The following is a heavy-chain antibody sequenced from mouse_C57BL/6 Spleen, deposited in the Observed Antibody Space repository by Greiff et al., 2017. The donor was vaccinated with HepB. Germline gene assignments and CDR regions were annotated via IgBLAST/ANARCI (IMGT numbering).Heavy chain of an antibody. CDR1: GFTFTDYY. CDR3: ASSRGLPAWFAY. V-gene: IGHV7-3*01. Sequence: EVHLVESGGGLVQPGGSLSLSCAASGFTFTDYYMSWVRQPPGKALEWLGFIRNKANGYTTEYSASVKGRFTISRDNSQSILYLQMNALRAEDSATYYCASSRGLPAWFAYWGQGTLVTVSA. D-gene: IGHD2-2*01. CDR2: IRNKANGYTT. J-gene: IGHJ3*01.